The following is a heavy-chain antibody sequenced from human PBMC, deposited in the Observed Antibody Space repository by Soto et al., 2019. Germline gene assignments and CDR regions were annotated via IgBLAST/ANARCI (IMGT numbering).Heavy chain of an antibody. D-gene: IGHD3-10*01. J-gene: IGHJ6*03. CDR2: INHSGST. V-gene: IGHV4-34*01. Sequence: QVQLQQWGAGLLKPSETLSLTCAVYGGSFSGYYWSWIRQPPGKGLEWIGEINHSGSTNYNPSLKSRVTISVDTSKNQFSLKLSSVTAADTAVYYCAREARGMGVSVGASSGSYSASHMDVWGKGTTVTVSS. CDR1: GGSFSGYY. CDR3: AREARGMGVSVGASSGSYSASHMDV.